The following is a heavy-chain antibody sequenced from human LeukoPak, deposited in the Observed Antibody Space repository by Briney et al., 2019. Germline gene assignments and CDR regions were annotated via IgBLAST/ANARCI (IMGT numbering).Heavy chain of an antibody. D-gene: IGHD4-17*01. CDR3: ARALYGDYWIFDY. Sequence: GGSLRLSCAASGFTVSSNYMTWVRQAPGKGLEWVTVIYSGGSTYYADSVKGRFTISRDDSKNTLYLQMNSLRAEDTAVYYCARALYGDYWIFDYWGQGTLVSVSS. J-gene: IGHJ4*02. CDR1: GFTVSSNY. V-gene: IGHV3-53*01. CDR2: IYSGGST.